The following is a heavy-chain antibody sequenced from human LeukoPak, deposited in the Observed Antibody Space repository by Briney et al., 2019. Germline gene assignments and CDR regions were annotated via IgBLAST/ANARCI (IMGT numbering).Heavy chain of an antibody. CDR2: INHSGST. CDR3: ARGIQLWDDFDY. J-gene: IGHJ4*02. D-gene: IGHD5-18*01. Sequence: SETLCLTCAVYGGSFSGYYWSWIRQPPGKGLEWIGEINHSGSTNYNPSLKSRVTISVDTSKNQFSLKLSSVTAADTAVYYCARGIQLWDDFDYWGQGTLVTVSS. V-gene: IGHV4-34*01. CDR1: GGSFSGYY.